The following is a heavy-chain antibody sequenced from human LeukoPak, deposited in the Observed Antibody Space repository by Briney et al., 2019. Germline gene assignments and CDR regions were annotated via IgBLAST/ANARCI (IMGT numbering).Heavy chain of an antibody. V-gene: IGHV3-30-3*01. CDR3: ARVRYYDYIWGSYQVDY. J-gene: IGHJ4*02. D-gene: IGHD3-16*01. Sequence: GGSLRLSCAASGFTFSSYAMHWVRQAPGKGLEWVAVISYDGSNKYYADSVKGRFTISRDNAKNSLYLQMNSLSAEDTAVYYCARVRYYDYIWGSYQVDYWGQGSLVTVSS. CDR1: GFTFSSYA. CDR2: ISYDGSNK.